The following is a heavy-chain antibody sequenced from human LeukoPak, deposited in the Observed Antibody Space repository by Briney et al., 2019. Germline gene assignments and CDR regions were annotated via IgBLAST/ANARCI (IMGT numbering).Heavy chain of an antibody. CDR2: IYDSGST. CDR1: GGSISSSSYY. J-gene: IGHJ4*02. V-gene: IGHV4-39*07. D-gene: IGHD5-12*01. Sequence: SETLSLTCTVSGGSISSSSYYWGWIRQPPGKGLEWIGSIYDSGSTYYNPSLKSRVTISVDTSKNQFSLKLSSVTAADTAVYYCARVGGYERTYYFDYWGQGTLVTVSS. CDR3: ARVGGYERTYYFDY.